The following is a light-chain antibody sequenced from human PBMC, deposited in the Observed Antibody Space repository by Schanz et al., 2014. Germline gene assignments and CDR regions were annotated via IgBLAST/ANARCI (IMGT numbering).Light chain of an antibody. CDR3: QSYDSSLSGSRV. J-gene: IGLJ1*01. CDR1: SSNIGAGYD. CDR2: ANS. V-gene: IGLV1-40*01. Sequence: QSVLTQPPSMSGAPGQRVTISCTGSSSNIGAGYDVHWYQQLPGTAPKLLIYANSNRPSGVPDRFSGSKSGASASLAITGLQAEDEADYYCQSYDSSLSGSRVFGTGTKLTVL.